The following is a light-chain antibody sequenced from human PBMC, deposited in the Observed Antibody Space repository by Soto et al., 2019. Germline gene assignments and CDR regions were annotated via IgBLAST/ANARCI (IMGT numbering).Light chain of an antibody. CDR2: DAS. Sequence: EIVLTQSPGTLSLSPGERATLSCRASQSVSSYLAWYQQKPGQAPRLLIYDASSRASGIPARFSGSGSGTDFTLTISSLEPEDFAVYYCQQRSDWPLLTFGGGTKGEIK. CDR3: QQRSDWPLLT. CDR1: QSVSSY. V-gene: IGKV3-11*01. J-gene: IGKJ4*02.